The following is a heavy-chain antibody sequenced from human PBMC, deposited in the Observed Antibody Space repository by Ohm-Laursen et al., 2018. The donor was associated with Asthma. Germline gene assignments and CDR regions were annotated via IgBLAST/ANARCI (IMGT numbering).Heavy chain of an antibody. CDR2: IHYSGST. D-gene: IGHD3-10*01. J-gene: IGHJ4*02. Sequence: TLSLTCAVSGGSISSGHYYWTWIRQHPGKGLEWIGNIHYSGSTIYNPSPESRLTISVDTSKNQFSLNLSSVTAADTALYYCARDGRLRGSFDYWGQGTLVTVSS. CDR1: GGSISSGHYY. V-gene: IGHV4-31*11. CDR3: ARDGRLRGSFDY.